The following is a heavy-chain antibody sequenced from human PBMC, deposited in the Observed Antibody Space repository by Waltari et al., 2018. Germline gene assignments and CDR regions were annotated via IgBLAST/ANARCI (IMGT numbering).Heavy chain of an antibody. Sequence: QVQLQQWGAGLLKPSETLSLTCAVYGGSFSGSSWSWLRTPPGKGLGWIGEINHSGSTNYNPSLKSRVTISVDTSKNQFSLKLSSVTAADTAVYYCAREGYDFWSGYFNFDYWGQGTLVTVSS. CDR3: AREGYDFWSGYFNFDY. D-gene: IGHD3-3*01. CDR1: GGSFSGSS. CDR2: INHSGST. J-gene: IGHJ4*02. V-gene: IGHV4-34*01.